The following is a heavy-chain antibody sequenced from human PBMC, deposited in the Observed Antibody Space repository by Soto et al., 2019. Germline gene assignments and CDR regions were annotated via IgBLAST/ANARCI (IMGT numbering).Heavy chain of an antibody. V-gene: IGHV3-48*02. CDR1: GFTFSSYS. CDR3: ARDTTGGIAVLLPNVRYGLDV. Sequence: LRLSCAASGFTFSSYSMNWVRQAPGKGLEWVSYISSSSSTIYYADSVKGRFTISRDNAKNSLYLQMNSLRDEDTAVYYCARDTTGGIAVLLPNVRYGLDVWGQGTKVTVSS. CDR2: ISSSSSTI. J-gene: IGHJ6*02. D-gene: IGHD1-26*01.